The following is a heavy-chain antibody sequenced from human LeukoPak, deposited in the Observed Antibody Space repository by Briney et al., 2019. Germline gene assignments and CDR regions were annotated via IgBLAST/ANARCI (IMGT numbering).Heavy chain of an antibody. V-gene: IGHV1-8*02. J-gene: IGHJ4*02. CDR3: ARDHYHKIHSVMVTAPDY. D-gene: IGHD2-21*02. Sequence: GASVKVSCKASGYTFTSYDINWVRQATGQGLEWMGWMNPNSGNTGYAQKFQGRVTMTRDTSTSTVYMELSSLRSEDTAVYHCARDHYHKIHSVMVTAPDYWGQGTLVIVSS. CDR1: GYTFTSYD. CDR2: MNPNSGNT.